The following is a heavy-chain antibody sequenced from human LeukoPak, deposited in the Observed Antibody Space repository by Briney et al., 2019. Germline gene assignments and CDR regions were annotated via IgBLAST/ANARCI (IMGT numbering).Heavy chain of an antibody. CDR2: MNPNSGNT. Sequence: GESLKISCKGSGYSFTSHWIGWVRQMPGKGLEWMGWMNPNSGNTGYAQKFQGRVTITRNTSISTAYMELSSLRSEDTAVYYCARRVVNYDFWSGYDYWGQGILVTVSS. J-gene: IGHJ4*02. D-gene: IGHD3-3*01. CDR3: ARRVVNYDFWSGYDY. V-gene: IGHV1-8*03. CDR1: GYSFTSHW.